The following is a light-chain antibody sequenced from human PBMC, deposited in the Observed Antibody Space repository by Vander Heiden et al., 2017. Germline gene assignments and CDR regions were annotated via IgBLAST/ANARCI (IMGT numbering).Light chain of an antibody. CDR2: DAS. V-gene: IGKV3-11*01. J-gene: IGKJ4*01. Sequence: EIVLTQSPATLSLSPGERATLSCRASQSVSRSLAWYQQKPGQAPRLLIYDASNRATGIPARFSGSGYGTDFTLTISSLEPEDFAVYYCQQHTNWPPLTFGGGTKVEIK. CDR3: QQHTNWPPLT. CDR1: QSVSRS.